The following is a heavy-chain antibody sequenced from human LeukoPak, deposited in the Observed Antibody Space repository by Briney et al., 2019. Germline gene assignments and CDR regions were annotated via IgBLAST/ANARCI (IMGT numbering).Heavy chain of an antibody. CDR1: GGSISSSSYY. J-gene: IGHJ4*02. CDR2: IYYSGST. CDR3: ARIVVGATTEVDY. D-gene: IGHD1-26*01. V-gene: IGHV4-39*07. Sequence: SETLSLTCTVSGGSISSSSYYWGWIRQPPGKGLEWIGSIYYSGSTYYNPSLKSRVTISVDTSKNQFSLKLSSVTAADTAVYYCARIVVGATTEVDYWGQGTLVTVSS.